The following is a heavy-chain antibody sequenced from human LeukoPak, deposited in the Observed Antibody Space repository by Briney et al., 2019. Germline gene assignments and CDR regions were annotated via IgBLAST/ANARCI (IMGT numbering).Heavy chain of an antibody. CDR2: IHNSGGT. J-gene: IGHJ5*02. Sequence: SETLSLTCTVSGGSISSSGYYWGWICQSPGKGLEWIGSIHNSGGTYYNPSLNSRVTISVDTSKNYFSLKLSSVTAADTAVYYCARHRLGSPVRGAFDPWGQGTLVTVSS. CDR1: GGSISSSGYY. D-gene: IGHD3-10*01. CDR3: ARHRLGSPVRGAFDP. V-gene: IGHV4-39*01.